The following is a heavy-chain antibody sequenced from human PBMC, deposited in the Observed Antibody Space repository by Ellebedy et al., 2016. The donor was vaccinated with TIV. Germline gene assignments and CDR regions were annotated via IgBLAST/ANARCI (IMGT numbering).Heavy chain of an antibody. V-gene: IGHV4-34*01. J-gene: IGHJ4*02. CDR2: INHSGST. CDR1: GGSFSGYY. Sequence: MPSETLSLTCAVYGGSFSGYYWSWIRQPPGKGLEWIGEINHSGSTNYNPSLKSRVTVSVDTSKNQFSLKLSSVTAADTAVYSCARSIAVAGTEFDYWGQGTLVTVSS. CDR3: ARSIAVAGTEFDY. D-gene: IGHD6-19*01.